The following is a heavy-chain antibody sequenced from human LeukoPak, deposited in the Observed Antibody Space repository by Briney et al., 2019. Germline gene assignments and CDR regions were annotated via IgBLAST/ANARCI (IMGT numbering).Heavy chain of an antibody. V-gene: IGHV3-23*01. D-gene: IGHD1-7*01. CDR2: ISGSGGST. CDR3: AKDLRTTGRRNAFDI. Sequence: PGGSLRLSCTASGLSFSSYAISWVRQAPGKGLEWVSAISGSGGSTYYADSVKGRFTISRDNSKNTLYLQMNSLRAEDTAVYYCAKDLRTTGRRNAFDIWGQGTMVTVSS. CDR1: GLSFSSYA. J-gene: IGHJ3*02.